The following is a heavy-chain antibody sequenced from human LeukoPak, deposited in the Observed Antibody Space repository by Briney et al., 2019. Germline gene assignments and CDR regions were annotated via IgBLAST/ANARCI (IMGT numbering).Heavy chain of an antibody. Sequence: GGSLRLSCAASGFTFDDYTMHWVRQAPGKGLEWVSLISWDGGSTYYADSVKGRFTISRDNSKNSLYLQMNSLRTEDTALYYCAKDLYYTAMAYCMDVWGQGTTVTV. CDR3: AKDLYYTAMAYCMDV. V-gene: IGHV3-43*01. J-gene: IGHJ6*02. CDR2: ISWDGGST. D-gene: IGHD5-18*01. CDR1: GFTFDDYT.